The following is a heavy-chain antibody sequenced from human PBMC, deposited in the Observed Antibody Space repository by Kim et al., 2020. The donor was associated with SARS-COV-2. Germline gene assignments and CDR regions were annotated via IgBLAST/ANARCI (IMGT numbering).Heavy chain of an antibody. D-gene: IGHD3-10*01. Sequence: GGSLRLSCAASGFTFDDYTMHWVRQAPGKGLEWVSLISWDGGSTYYADSVKGRFTISRDNSKNSLYLQMNSLRTEDTALYYCAKGSRPVRGVIRDGVEHPDYWGQGTLVTVSS. V-gene: IGHV3-43*01. CDR3: AKGSRPVRGVIRDGVEHPDY. J-gene: IGHJ4*02. CDR1: GFTFDDYT. CDR2: ISWDGGST.